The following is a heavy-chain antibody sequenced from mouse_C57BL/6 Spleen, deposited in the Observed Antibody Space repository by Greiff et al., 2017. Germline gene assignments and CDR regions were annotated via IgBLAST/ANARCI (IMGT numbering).Heavy chain of an antibody. V-gene: IGHV1-64*01. CDR2: IHPNSGST. CDR3: ASPLSTMVARFAY. CDR1: GYTFTSYW. Sequence: VQLQQPGAELVKPGASVKLSCKASGYTFTSYWMHWVKQRPGQGLEWIGMIHPNSGSTNYNEKFKSKATLTVDKSSSTAYMQLSSLTSEDSAVYYCASPLSTMVARFAYWGQGTLVTVSA. J-gene: IGHJ3*01. D-gene: IGHD2-2*01.